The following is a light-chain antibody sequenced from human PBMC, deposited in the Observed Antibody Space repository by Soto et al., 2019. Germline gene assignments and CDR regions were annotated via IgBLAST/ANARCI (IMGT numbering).Light chain of an antibody. CDR3: ETWDSNTPWV. CDR2: LEGSGSY. Sequence: QPVLTQSSSASASLGSSVKVTCTLSSGHSTYIIAWHQQQPGKAPWYLMKLEGSGSYNKGSGVPDRFSGSRYGVDRYLTFSNLQFEDEADYYCETWDSNTPWVFGGGTKLTVL. V-gene: IGLV4-60*02. CDR1: SGHSTYI. J-gene: IGLJ3*02.